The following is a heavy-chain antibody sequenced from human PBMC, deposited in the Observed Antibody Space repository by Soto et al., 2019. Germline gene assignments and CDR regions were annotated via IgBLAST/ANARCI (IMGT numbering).Heavy chain of an antibody. CDR3: AKDSDEDDILTGYYNPFDY. CDR1: GFTFSSYA. CDR2: ISGSGGST. J-gene: IGHJ4*02. D-gene: IGHD3-9*01. V-gene: IGHV3-23*01. Sequence: PGGSLRLSCAASGFTFSSYAMSWARQAPGKGLEWVSAISGSGGSTYYADSVKGRFTISRDNSKNTLYLQMNSLRAEDTAVYYCAKDSDEDDILTGYYNPFDYWGQGTLVTVSS.